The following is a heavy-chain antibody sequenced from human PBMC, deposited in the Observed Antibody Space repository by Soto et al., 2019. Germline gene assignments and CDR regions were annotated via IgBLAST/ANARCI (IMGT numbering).Heavy chain of an antibody. D-gene: IGHD2-15*01. Sequence: SETLSLTCSVSGDSISTVDYFWAWIRQPPGQALEYIGYIYKSTTTYYNPSFEGRVAISLDTSKSQFSLTVASVTAADTAVYFCARGRYCLTGRCFPNWFDSWGQGTLVTVSS. CDR1: GDSISTVDYF. CDR2: IYKSTTT. V-gene: IGHV4-30-4*01. J-gene: IGHJ5*01. CDR3: ARGRYCLTGRCFPNWFDS.